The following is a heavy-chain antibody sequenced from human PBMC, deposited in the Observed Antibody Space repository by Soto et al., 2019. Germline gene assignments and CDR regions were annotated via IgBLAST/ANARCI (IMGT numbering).Heavy chain of an antibody. CDR2: TYYRSKWYN. CDR1: GDSVSSNSAA. J-gene: IGHJ6*03. V-gene: IGHV6-1*01. Sequence: PSQTLSLTCAISGDSVSSNSAAWNWSRQSPSRGLEWLGSTYYRSKWYNDYAVSVKSRITINPDTSKNQFSLQLNSVTPEDTAVYYCARANSYYDFWSGYYTGDYYYMDVWGKGTTVTVSS. CDR3: ARANSYYDFWSGYYTGDYYYMDV. D-gene: IGHD3-3*01.